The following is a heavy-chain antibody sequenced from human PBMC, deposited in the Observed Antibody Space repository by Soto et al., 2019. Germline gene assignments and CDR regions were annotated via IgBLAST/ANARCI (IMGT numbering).Heavy chain of an antibody. Sequence: AALRPYGAASGFTFSSYAMRCVHQGPGKGLEWVSAISGSGGSTYYADSVKGRFTISRDNSKNTLYLQMNSLRAEDTAVYYCAKAGGYDLAYYFDYWGQGTLVTVSS. CDR2: ISGSGGST. J-gene: IGHJ4*02. CDR3: AKAGGYDLAYYFDY. CDR1: GFTFSSYA. V-gene: IGHV3-23*01. D-gene: IGHD5-12*01.